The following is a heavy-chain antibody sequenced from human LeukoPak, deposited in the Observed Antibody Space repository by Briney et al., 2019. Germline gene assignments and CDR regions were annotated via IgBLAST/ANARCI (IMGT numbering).Heavy chain of an antibody. CDR3: ARDGNSWNQRAFDY. CDR2: INAGNGNT. CDR1: GYTFTSYA. Sequence: GASVTVSFKASGYTFTSYAMHWVRQAPGQRLEWMGWINAGNGNTKYSQKFQGRVTITRDTSASTAYMELSSLRSEDTAVYYCARDGNSWNQRAFDYWGQGTLVTVSS. D-gene: IGHD1-1*01. J-gene: IGHJ4*02. V-gene: IGHV1-3*01.